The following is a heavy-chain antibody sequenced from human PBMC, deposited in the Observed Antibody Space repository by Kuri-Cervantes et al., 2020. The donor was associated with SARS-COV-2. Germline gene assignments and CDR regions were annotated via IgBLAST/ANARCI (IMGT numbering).Heavy chain of an antibody. CDR1: GDSISRDGYY. V-gene: IGHV4-30-2*01. CDR3: AGFGQLRELNS. J-gene: IGHJ4*02. CDR2: IYHSGDT. Sequence: SETLSLTCTVSGDSISRDGYYWTWIRQPPGKGLEWIGYIYHSGDTLHNPSLRSRLTMSVDRSKNQFSLKLRSVTAADTAIYYCAGFGQLRELNSWGQGIVVTVSS. D-gene: IGHD3-10*01.